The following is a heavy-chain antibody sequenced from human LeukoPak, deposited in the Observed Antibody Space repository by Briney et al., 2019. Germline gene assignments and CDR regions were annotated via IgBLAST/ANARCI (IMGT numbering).Heavy chain of an antibody. V-gene: IGHV4-39*01. CDR1: GGSISSSSKY. Sequence: SETLSLTCSVSGGSISSSSKYWGWIRQPQGKGLEWIGSIYYSGDTYYNPSLRSRVTISVDTSKNQFSLKLTSVTAADTAVYYCARSSAAAGPTHNWFGPWGQGTLVTVPS. CDR3: ARSSAAAGPTHNWFGP. D-gene: IGHD6-13*01. CDR2: IYYSGDT. J-gene: IGHJ5*02.